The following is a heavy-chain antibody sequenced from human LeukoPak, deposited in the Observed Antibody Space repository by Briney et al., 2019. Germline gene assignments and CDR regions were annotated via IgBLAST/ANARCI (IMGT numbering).Heavy chain of an antibody. CDR1: GGSISNFY. Sequence: SETLSLTCTVSGGSISNFYWSWIRQPPGKGLEWIGYIYYSGSTNYNPSLKSRVTISVDTSKNQFSLKLSSVTAADTAVYYCASTGAVAGNPFDYWGQGTLVTVSS. CDR2: IYYSGST. CDR3: ASTGAVAGNPFDY. J-gene: IGHJ4*02. V-gene: IGHV4-59*08. D-gene: IGHD6-19*01.